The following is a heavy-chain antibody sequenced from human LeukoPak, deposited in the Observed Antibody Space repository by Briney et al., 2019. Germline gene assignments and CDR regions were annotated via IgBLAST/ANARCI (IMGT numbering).Heavy chain of an antibody. D-gene: IGHD2-15*01. Sequence: QSGGSLRLSCAASGFTFSSYEMNWVRQAPGKGLEWVSYISSSGSTIYYADSVKGRFTISRDNAKNSLYLQMNSLRAEDTAVYYCARGAGYDPHIVVVVAATQGIFDYWGQGTLVTVSS. CDR1: GFTFSSYE. V-gene: IGHV3-48*03. CDR3: ARGAGYDPHIVVVVAATQGIFDY. J-gene: IGHJ4*02. CDR2: ISSSGSTI.